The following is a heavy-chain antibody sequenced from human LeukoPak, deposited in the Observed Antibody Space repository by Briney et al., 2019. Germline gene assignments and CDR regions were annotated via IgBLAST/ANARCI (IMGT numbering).Heavy chain of an antibody. CDR1: GFYFSAYL. J-gene: IGHJ5*02. CDR3: ARDLKGFNL. CDR2: IKQDGSQE. V-gene: IGHV3-7*04. Sequence: SGGSRRLSCVASGFYFSAYLMSWVRHAPGKGLEWVANIKQDGSQEFYLDSVKGRFTISRDNGNNSLYLHMSRLRIEGTAVYYCARDLKGFNLWGQGALVTVSS.